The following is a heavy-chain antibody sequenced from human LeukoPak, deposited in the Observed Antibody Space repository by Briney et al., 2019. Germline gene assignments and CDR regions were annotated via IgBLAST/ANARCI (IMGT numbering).Heavy chain of an antibody. CDR1: GFTFSSYG. CDR3: AKDRYYHDSSGLFDY. V-gene: IGHV3-33*06. D-gene: IGHD3-22*01. J-gene: IGHJ4*02. Sequence: GRSLRLSCAASGFTFSSYGMHWVRQAPGKGLEWVGVIWYDGSNKYYADSVKGRFTISRDNSKNTLYLQMNSLRAEDTAVYYCAKDRYYHDSSGLFDYWGQGTLVTVSS. CDR2: IWYDGSNK.